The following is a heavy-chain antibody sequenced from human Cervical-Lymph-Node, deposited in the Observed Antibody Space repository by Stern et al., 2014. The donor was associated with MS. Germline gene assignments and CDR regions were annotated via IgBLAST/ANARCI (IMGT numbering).Heavy chain of an antibody. CDR3: ATFISTAGTFNH. V-gene: IGHV1-18*01. CDR2: NSAYNGNT. D-gene: IGHD6-13*01. J-gene: IGHJ4*02. CDR1: GYNTTSYG. Sequence: VQLEQSGGEVKKPGASVKGSCKASGYNTTSYGFTWVRQAPGQELEWMGWNSAYNGNTNYAQMLQGRVTMTTDTSTSTAYMEVRSLRSDYTAVYYCATFISTAGTFNHWGQGTLVTVSS.